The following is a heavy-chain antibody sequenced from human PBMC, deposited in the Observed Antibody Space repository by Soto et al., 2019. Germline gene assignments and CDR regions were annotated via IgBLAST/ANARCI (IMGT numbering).Heavy chain of an antibody. Sequence: GGSLRLSCAASGFTFSYYAMSWVRQAPGKGLEWVSAISGSGGTTYYADSVKGRFTISRDNSKNTMYLQVNSLRAEDTAIYYCAQVMNSGWYLAYWGQGTLVTVSS. J-gene: IGHJ4*02. CDR1: GFTFSYYA. CDR3: AQVMNSGWYLAY. V-gene: IGHV3-23*01. D-gene: IGHD6-19*01. CDR2: ISGSGGTT.